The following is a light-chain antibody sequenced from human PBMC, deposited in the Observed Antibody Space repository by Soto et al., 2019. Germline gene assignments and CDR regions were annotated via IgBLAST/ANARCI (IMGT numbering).Light chain of an antibody. CDR3: MQSTHWPLT. CDR1: QSLEYADGNTF. CDR2: RVS. Sequence: DVVMTQSPLSLPVTLGQSASISCTSSQSLEYADGNTFLHWFQQRPGQSPRRLIYRVSNRDSGVPDRFSGSGSGTDFTLRISRVEAEDVGVYYCMQSTHWPLTFGGGTKVDIK. V-gene: IGKV2-30*01. J-gene: IGKJ4*01.